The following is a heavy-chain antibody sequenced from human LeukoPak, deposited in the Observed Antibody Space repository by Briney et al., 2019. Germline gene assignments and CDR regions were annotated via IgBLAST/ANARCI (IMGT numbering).Heavy chain of an antibody. CDR2: INAEATNT. CDR1: GFTFSSHW. D-gene: IGHD3-10*01. J-gene: IGHJ4*02. Sequence: GGSLRLSCAASGFTFSSHWMHWVRQAPGEGLVWVSRINAEATNTIYADSVKGRFTISRDNSKNTLYLQMNSLRAEDTAVYYCAKDKALLWFGELLRWGQGTLVTVSS. V-gene: IGHV3-74*01. CDR3: AKDKALLWFGELLR.